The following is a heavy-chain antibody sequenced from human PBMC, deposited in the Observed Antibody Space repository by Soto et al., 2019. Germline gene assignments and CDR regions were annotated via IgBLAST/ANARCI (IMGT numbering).Heavy chain of an antibody. CDR2: LDPSDSYA. CDR3: ARHGDGSGNLPLDP. D-gene: IGHD3-10*01. CDR1: GYRFTNYW. J-gene: IGHJ5*02. Sequence: EVQLVQSGAEVKKPGESLRISCKGSGYRFTNYWISWVRQMPGKGLEWMGRLDPSDSYADYSPSFQGHVTISTDKSISTAYLQGSSLKASDTAMYYCARHGDGSGNLPLDPWGQGTLVSVSS. V-gene: IGHV5-10-1*01.